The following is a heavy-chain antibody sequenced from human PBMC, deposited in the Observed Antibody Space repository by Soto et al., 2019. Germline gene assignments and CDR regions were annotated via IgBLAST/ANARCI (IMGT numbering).Heavy chain of an antibody. CDR1: GFTFSGYW. CDR3: ARIYCTRTDCYYDY. D-gene: IGHD2-2*01. Sequence: GGSLRLSCAASGFTFSGYWMSWVRQAPGKGLEWVANIKGDESEKYYMDSVKGRFTISRDNAKNSLYLQMNSLRAEDTAMYYCARIYCTRTDCYYDYWGQGTLVTVFS. V-gene: IGHV3-7*03. J-gene: IGHJ4*02. CDR2: IKGDESEK.